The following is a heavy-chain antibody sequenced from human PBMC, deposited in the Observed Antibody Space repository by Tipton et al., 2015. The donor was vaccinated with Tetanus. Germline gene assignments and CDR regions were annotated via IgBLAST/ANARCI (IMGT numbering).Heavy chain of an antibody. V-gene: IGHV3-7*01. CDR1: GFTFSSHW. CDR3: ARRTGMDV. D-gene: IGHD4-17*01. J-gene: IGHJ6*02. CDR2: IKQDGSEK. Sequence: CAASGFTFSSHWMSWVRQAPGKGLEWVANIKQDGSEKYYVDSVKGRFTISRDNAKNSLYLQMNSLRAEDTAVYYCARRTGMDVWGQGTTVTVSS.